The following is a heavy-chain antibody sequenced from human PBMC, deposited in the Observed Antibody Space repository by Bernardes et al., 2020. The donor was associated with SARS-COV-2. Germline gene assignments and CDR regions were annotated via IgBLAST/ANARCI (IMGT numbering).Heavy chain of an antibody. CDR1: GFIFSDHY. CDR2: IRRRINSYST. V-gene: IGHV3-72*01. J-gene: IGHJ4*02. CDR3: ARSDTGSYFDY. Sequence: GGSLRLSRAASGFIFSDHYMDWVRQAPGQGLEWVARIRRRINSYSTDYAASVKGRFTVSRDDAQNSLFLQMIRLKTEDTAVYYCARSDTGSYFDYWGQGTLVTVSS. D-gene: IGHD1-26*01.